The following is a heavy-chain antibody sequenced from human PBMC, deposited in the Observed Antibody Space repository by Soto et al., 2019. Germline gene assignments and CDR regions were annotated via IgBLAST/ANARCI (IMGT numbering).Heavy chain of an antibody. CDR3: AQVRGVVALDGYFDC. J-gene: IGHJ4*02. CDR2: ISGSGGST. Sequence: EVQLLESGGGLVQPGGSLRLACVASGFTFSSYAMTWVRQAPGKGLEWVSGISGSGGSTYYADSVKGRLTISRDNSKNTLYLQMNSLRAEDTAVYFCAQVRGVVALDGYFDCWGQGTLVTVSS. D-gene: IGHD2-15*01. V-gene: IGHV3-23*01. CDR1: GFTFSSYA.